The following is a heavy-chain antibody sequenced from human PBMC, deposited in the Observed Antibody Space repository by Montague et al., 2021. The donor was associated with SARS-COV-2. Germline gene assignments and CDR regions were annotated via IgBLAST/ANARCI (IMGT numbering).Heavy chain of an antibody. J-gene: IGHJ6*02. CDR2: TYYSGST. CDR1: GGSISSYY. CDR3: ARGVGMDV. Sequence: SETLSLTCTVSGGSISSYYWSWIRQPPGKGLEWIGYTYYSGSTNYNPSLKSRVTISVDTSKNQFSLKLSSVTAADTAVYYCARGVGMDVWGQGTTVTVSS. V-gene: IGHV4-59*01.